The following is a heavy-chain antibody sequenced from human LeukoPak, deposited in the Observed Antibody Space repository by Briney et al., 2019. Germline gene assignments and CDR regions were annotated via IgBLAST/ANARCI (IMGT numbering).Heavy chain of an antibody. J-gene: IGHJ6*02. V-gene: IGHV1-3*01. CDR2: INAGNGNT. CDR3: ATPVADYYYYGMDV. CDR1: GYTFTSYA. D-gene: IGHD4-23*01. Sequence: ASVKVSCKASGYTFTSYAMHWVRQAPGQRLEWMGWINAGNGNTKYSQKFQGRVTMTTDTSTSTAYMELRSLRSDDTAVYYCATPVADYYYYGMDVWGQGTTVTVSS.